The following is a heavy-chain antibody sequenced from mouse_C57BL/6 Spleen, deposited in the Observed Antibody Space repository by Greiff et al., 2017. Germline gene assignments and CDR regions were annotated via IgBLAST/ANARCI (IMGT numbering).Heavy chain of an antibody. CDR2: INPNNGGT. D-gene: IGHD2-4*01. V-gene: IGHV1-22*01. Sequence: EVKLQESGPELVKPGASVKMSCKASGYTFTDYNMHWVKQSHGKSLEWIGYINPNNGGTSYNQKFKGKATLTVNKSSSTAYMELRSLTSEDSAVYYCARGFYYDWFAYWGQGTLVTVSA. J-gene: IGHJ3*01. CDR3: ARGFYYDWFAY. CDR1: GYTFTDYN.